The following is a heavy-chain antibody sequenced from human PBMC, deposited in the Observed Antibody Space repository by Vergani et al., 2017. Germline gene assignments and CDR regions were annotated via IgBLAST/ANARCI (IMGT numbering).Heavy chain of an antibody. CDR1: GGSISSYD. D-gene: IGHD2-2*01. CDR3: ARGPAVPAARWFDP. V-gene: IGHV4-59*01. CDR2: IYYSGST. Sequence: QVQLQESGPGLVKPSETLSLTCTVSGGSISSYDWSWIRQPPGKGLEWIGYIYYSGSTNYNPSLKSRVTISVDTSKNQFSLKLSSVTAADTAVYYCARGPAVPAARWFDPWGQGTLVTVSS. J-gene: IGHJ5*02.